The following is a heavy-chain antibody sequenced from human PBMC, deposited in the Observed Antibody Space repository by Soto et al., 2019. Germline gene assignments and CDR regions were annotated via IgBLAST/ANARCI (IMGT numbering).Heavy chain of an antibody. CDR1: GGSISNYY. J-gene: IGHJ4*02. CDR3: ASHTSSPTFFDY. V-gene: IGHV4-59*08. CDR2: ISYSGLI. Sequence: QVQLQESGPGLVKPSETLSLTCTVSGGSISNYYCTWIRQPPGRGLEWIGYISYSGLINYNPSLKSRVTMSVDMSKHQFSLNLSSVTAADTAVYYCASHTSSPTFFDYWGQGTLVTVSS.